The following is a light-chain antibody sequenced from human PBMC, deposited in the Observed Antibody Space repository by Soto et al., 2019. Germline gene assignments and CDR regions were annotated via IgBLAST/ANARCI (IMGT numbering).Light chain of an antibody. V-gene: IGKV1-5*03. CDR1: QSISSW. J-gene: IGKJ1*01. CDR2: KAS. CDR3: QQYNSYSPTT. Sequence: DIQMTQSPSTLSASVGDRVTITCRASQSISSWLAWYQQKPGKAPKLLIYKASSLESGVQSRFSGSGSGTEFTLTISSLQPDDFATYYCQQYNSYSPTTFGQGTKVEIK.